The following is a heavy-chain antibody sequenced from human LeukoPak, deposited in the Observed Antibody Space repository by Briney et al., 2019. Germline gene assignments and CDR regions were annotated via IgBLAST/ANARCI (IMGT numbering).Heavy chain of an antibody. Sequence: PGGTLRLSCAASGFTFSSYGMSWVRQAPGKGLEWVSAISGSGGSTYYADSVKGRFTISRDNSKNTLYLQMNSLRAEDTAVYYCAKDRVRFLEWSDNNFDYWGQGTLVTVSS. CDR1: GFTFSSYG. D-gene: IGHD3-3*01. J-gene: IGHJ4*02. CDR3: AKDRVRFLEWSDNNFDY. CDR2: ISGSGGST. V-gene: IGHV3-23*01.